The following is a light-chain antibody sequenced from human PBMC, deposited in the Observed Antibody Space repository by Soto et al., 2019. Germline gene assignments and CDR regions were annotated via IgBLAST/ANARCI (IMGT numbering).Light chain of an antibody. Sequence: EVVMRQSPATRSGSPGEGATLSCRASQGIGDTLAWYQHKPGQTPRLLIYDTSTRATGVPTRFSGSRSGAELTLTINSLQSEDFAVYYCQPYNNWPLTFGGGTKVDIK. J-gene: IGKJ4*01. V-gene: IGKV3-15*01. CDR2: DTS. CDR1: QGIGDT. CDR3: QPYNNWPLT.